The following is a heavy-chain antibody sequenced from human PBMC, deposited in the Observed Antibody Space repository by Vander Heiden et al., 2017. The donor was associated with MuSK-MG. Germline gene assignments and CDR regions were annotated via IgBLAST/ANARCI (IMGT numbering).Heavy chain of an antibody. V-gene: IGHV3-23*01. CDR1: GFTFSSYA. J-gene: IGHJ3*02. CDR2: ISGSGGST. Sequence: EVQLLESGGGLVQPGGSLRLSCAASGFTFSSYAMSWVRQAPGKGLEWVSAISGSGGSTYYADSVKGRFTISRDNSKNTLYLQMNSLRAEDTAVYYCANENWGVYSSSWGAAFDIWGQGTMVTVSS. CDR3: ANENWGVYSSSWGAAFDI. D-gene: IGHD6-13*01.